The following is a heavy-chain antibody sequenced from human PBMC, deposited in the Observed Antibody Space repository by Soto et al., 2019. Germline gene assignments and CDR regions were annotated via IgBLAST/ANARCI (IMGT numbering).Heavy chain of an antibody. D-gene: IGHD2-2*02. Sequence: SETLSLTCSVSGGAISSYYWSWIRQPPGKGLEWIGYIYYSGSTNYNPSLKSRVTISVDTSKNQFSLKLSSVTAADTAVYYCARDSSQYTHYYYYGMDVWGQGTTVTVSS. CDR3: ARDSSQYTHYYYYGMDV. J-gene: IGHJ6*02. CDR2: IYYSGST. CDR1: GGAISSYY. V-gene: IGHV4-59*01.